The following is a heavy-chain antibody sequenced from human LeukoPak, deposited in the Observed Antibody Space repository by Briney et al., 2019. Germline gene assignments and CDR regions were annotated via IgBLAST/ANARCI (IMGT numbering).Heavy chain of an antibody. J-gene: IGHJ4*02. V-gene: IGHV1-2*02. CDR1: GYTFTGYY. D-gene: IGHD6-19*01. CDR3: ARVGGPGYSSGWYGY. CDR2: INPNSGGT. Sequence: ASVKVSCKASGYTFTGYYMHWVRQAPGQGLEWMGWINPNSGGTNYAQKFRGRVTMTRDTSISTAYMELSRLRSDDTAVYYCARVGGPGYSSGWYGYWGQGTLVTVSS.